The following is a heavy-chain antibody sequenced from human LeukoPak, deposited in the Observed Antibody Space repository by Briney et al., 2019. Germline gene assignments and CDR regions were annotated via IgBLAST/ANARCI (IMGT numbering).Heavy chain of an antibody. CDR1: GFTVGSHS. V-gene: IGHV3-23*01. Sequence: GGSLRLSCAASGFTVGSHSMTWVRQAPGKGLEWVSGITYSGDNTYYAGSVKGRFTISRDNSRNTLFLQMDSLRAEDTAVYYCAKDKLPTAMFSYVYWGQGTLVTVSS. J-gene: IGHJ4*02. D-gene: IGHD2-2*01. CDR2: ITYSGDNT. CDR3: AKDKLPTAMFSYVY.